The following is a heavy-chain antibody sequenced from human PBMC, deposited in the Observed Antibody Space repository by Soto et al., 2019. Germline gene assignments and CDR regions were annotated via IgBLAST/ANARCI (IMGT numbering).Heavy chain of an antibody. D-gene: IGHD2-21*01. J-gene: IGHJ4*02. CDR1: GFTVSSYS. Sequence: GGSLRLSCAASGFTVSSYSMNWVRQAPGKGLEWVSSIRPNSSYIYYADSVEGRFTISRDNAKNSLYLQMHSLRAEDTAMYYSASWGHIVPVSPTDFDHWGEGTLVTVSS. CDR3: ASWGHIVPVSPTDFDH. V-gene: IGHV3-21*01. CDR2: IRPNSSYI.